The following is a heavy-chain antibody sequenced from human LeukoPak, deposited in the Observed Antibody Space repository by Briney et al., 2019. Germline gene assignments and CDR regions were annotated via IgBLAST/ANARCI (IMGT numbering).Heavy chain of an antibody. Sequence: GGSLRLSCAASGFTFSSYGMHWVRQAPGKGLEWVSGISGSGGATYYADSVKGRFTISRDNAKNSLYLQMNSLRAEDTAVYYCAREPSYSSSWYTSCDYWGQGTLVTVSS. CDR1: GFTFSSYG. CDR3: AREPSYSSSWYTSCDY. J-gene: IGHJ4*02. V-gene: IGHV3-48*01. CDR2: ISGSGGAT. D-gene: IGHD6-13*01.